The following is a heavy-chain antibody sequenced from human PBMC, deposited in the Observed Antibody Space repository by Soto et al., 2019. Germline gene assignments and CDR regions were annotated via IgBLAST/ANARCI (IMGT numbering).Heavy chain of an antibody. Sequence: SVKVSCKASGGTFSSYTISWVRQAPGQGLEWMGRIIPILGIANYAQKFQGRVTITADKSTSTAYMELSSLRSEDTAVYYCARSPPRYCSGGSCQYFQHWGQGTLVTVSS. CDR1: GGTFSSYT. D-gene: IGHD2-15*01. CDR3: ARSPPRYCSGGSCQYFQH. CDR2: IIPILGIA. J-gene: IGHJ1*01. V-gene: IGHV1-69*02.